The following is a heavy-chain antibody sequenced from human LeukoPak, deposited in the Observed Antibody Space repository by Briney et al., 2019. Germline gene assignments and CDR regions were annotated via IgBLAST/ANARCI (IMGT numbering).Heavy chain of an antibody. CDR3: TRVNPDSSGYYYRY. J-gene: IGHJ4*02. V-gene: IGHV3-7*03. D-gene: IGHD3-22*01. CDR1: GFTFSSYW. CDR2: FKQDVSEK. Sequence: GGSLRLSCAASGFTFSSYWMSWVRQAPGKGLEWVANFKQDVSEKYYVDSVKGRFTISRDNAKNSLYLQMNSLKTEDTAVYYCTRVNPDSSGYYYRYWGQGTLVTVSS.